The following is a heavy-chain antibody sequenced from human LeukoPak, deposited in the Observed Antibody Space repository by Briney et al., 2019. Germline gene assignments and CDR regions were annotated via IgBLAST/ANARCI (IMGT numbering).Heavy chain of an antibody. Sequence: SETLSLTCTVSGGSISSYYWSWIRQPPGKGLEWIGYIYYSGSTNYNPSLKSRVTISVDTSKNQFSLKLSSVTAADTAVYYCARAPPDSSGYYYLWGQGTLVTVSS. D-gene: IGHD3-22*01. CDR3: ARAPPDSSGYYYL. CDR1: GGSISSYY. V-gene: IGHV4-59*01. CDR2: IYYSGST. J-gene: IGHJ5*02.